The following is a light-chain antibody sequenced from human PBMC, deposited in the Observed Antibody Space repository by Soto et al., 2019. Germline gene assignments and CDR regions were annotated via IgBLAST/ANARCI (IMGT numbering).Light chain of an antibody. CDR1: SSDVGGYNH. V-gene: IGLV2-14*01. J-gene: IGLJ3*02. CDR3: SSYTSTGTGWV. CDR2: GVS. Sequence: QSALTQPASVSGSPGQSITISCTGTSSDVGGYNHVSWYQQHPGKAPKLIIYGVSNRPSGVSNRFSGSKSGNTAYLAISGLQAEDEADYDCSSYTSTGTGWVLGGGTKLTVL.